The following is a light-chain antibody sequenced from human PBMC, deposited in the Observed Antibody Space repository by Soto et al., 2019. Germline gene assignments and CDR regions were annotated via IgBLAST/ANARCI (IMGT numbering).Light chain of an antibody. J-gene: IGKJ5*01. CDR1: QSVSNNY. V-gene: IGKV3D-20*02. Sequence: EIVLTQSPGPLSPSPGERGTLSCRASQSVSNNYLAWYQQKPGQAPRLLIYGASNRATGIPDRFSGSGSGTDFTLTISRLEPEDFAVYYCQQRSNWPPEITFGQGTRLEIK. CDR3: QQRSNWPPEIT. CDR2: GAS.